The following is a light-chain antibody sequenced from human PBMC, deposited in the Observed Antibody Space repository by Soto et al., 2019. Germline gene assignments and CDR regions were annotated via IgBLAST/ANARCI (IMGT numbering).Light chain of an antibody. J-gene: IGLJ3*02. Sequence: QSALTQPPSASGSPGQSVTISCTGTSSDVGAYKYVSWYQQYPGKAPKLMIYEVSKRPSGVPDRFSGSKSGNTASLTVSGLKDEAEADYYCTSYVGSNIWVFGGGTQLTVL. CDR2: EVS. V-gene: IGLV2-8*01. CDR1: SSDVGAYKY. CDR3: TSYVGSNIWV.